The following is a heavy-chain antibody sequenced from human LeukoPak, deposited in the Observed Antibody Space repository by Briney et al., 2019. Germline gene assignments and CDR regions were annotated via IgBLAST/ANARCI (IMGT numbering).Heavy chain of an antibody. J-gene: IGHJ3*02. CDR3: ARGPLYRSSTSCYRRAFDI. V-gene: IGHV1-2*02. CDR1: GYTFTGYY. Sequence: ASVKVSCKASGYTFTGYYMHWVRQAPGQGLEWMGWINPNSGGTNYAQKFQGRVTMTRDTSISTAYMELSRLRSDDTAVYYCARGPLYRSSTSCYRRAFDIWGQGTMVTVSS. CDR2: INPNSGGT. D-gene: IGHD2-2*01.